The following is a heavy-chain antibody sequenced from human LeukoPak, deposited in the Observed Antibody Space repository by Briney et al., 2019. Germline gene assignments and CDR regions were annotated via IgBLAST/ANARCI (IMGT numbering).Heavy chain of an antibody. CDR1: GGSISSGSYY. CDR2: IYTSGST. CDR3: APFSGGKPDAIDY. Sequence: PSQTLSLTCTVSGGSISSGSYYWSWIRQPAGKGLEWIGRIYTSGSTNYNPSLKSRVTISVDTSKNQFSLKLSSVTAADPAVYYCAPFSGGKPDAIDYWAQGPLVTVPS. J-gene: IGHJ4*02. D-gene: IGHD2-15*01. V-gene: IGHV4-61*02.